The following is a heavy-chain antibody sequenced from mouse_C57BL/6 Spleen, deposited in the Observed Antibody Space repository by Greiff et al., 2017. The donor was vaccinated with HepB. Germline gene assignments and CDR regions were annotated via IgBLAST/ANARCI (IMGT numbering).Heavy chain of an antibody. Sequence: QVQLQQSGAELVKPGASVKLSCKASGYTFTSYWMQWVKQRPGQGLEWIGEIDPSDSYTNYNQKFKGKATLTVDTSSSTAYMQLSSLTSEDSAVYYCARGQLRLLFDYWGQGTTLTVSS. CDR2: IDPSDSYT. J-gene: IGHJ2*01. CDR3: ARGQLRLLFDY. V-gene: IGHV1-50*01. D-gene: IGHD3-2*02. CDR1: GYTFTSYW.